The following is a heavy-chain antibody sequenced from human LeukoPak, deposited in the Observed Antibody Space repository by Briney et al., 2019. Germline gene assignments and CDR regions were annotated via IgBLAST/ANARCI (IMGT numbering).Heavy chain of an antibody. CDR1: GYTFTSYD. V-gene: IGHV1-2*02. CDR3: ARVFGRQLPDY. Sequence: ASVKVSCKASGYTFTSYDINWVRQATGQGLEWMGWIKPNSGGTNYAQKFQGRVTMTRDTSISTAYMEVSRLISDDTAVYYCARVFGRQLPDYWGQGTLVTVSS. D-gene: IGHD1-26*01. J-gene: IGHJ4*02. CDR2: IKPNSGGT.